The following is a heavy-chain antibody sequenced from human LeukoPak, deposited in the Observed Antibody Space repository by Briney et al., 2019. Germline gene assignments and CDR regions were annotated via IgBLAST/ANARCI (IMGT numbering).Heavy chain of an antibody. CDR2: INSDGSST. J-gene: IGHJ4*02. CDR1: GFSFSSYW. V-gene: IGHV3-74*01. Sequence: GGSLRLSCAASGFSFSSYWMHWVRQTPGRGLMWVSRINSDGSSTTYADSVKGRFTISRDNAKNSLYLQMNSLRAEDTAVYYCVGRLDYWGQGTLVTVSS. CDR3: VGRLDY.